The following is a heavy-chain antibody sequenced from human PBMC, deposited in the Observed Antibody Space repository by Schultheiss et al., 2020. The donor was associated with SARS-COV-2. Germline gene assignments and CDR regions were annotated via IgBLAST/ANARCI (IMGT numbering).Heavy chain of an antibody. CDR2: IYHSGST. J-gene: IGHJ4*02. D-gene: IGHD3-3*01. CDR1: GGSVSSGSYY. Sequence: SETLSLTCAVSGGSVSSGSYYWSWIRQPPGKGLEWIGSIYHSGSTYYNPSLKRRVTISLDTSKNQFSLKLNSATAADTAVYYCARAGITIFGVVTHFDYWGQGTLVTVSS. CDR3: ARAGITIFGVVTHFDY. V-gene: IGHV4-39*07.